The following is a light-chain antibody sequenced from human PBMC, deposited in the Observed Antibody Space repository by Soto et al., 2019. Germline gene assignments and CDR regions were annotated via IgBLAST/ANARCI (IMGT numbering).Light chain of an antibody. CDR3: QQYNNWPRT. J-gene: IGKJ1*01. CDR2: GAS. V-gene: IGKV3-20*01. Sequence: EIVMTQSPATLSVSPGERATLACRARQSVSSSYLAWYQQKPGPAPRLLIYGASSRATGIPDRFSGSGSGTDFTLTISRLEPEDFAVYYCQQYNNWPRTFGQGTKVDIK. CDR1: QSVSSSY.